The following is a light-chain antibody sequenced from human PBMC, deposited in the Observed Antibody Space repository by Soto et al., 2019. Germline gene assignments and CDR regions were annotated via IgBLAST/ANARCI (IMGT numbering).Light chain of an antibody. Sequence: QSALTQPASVSGSPGQSITISCTGTSSDVGGYNYVSWYQQHPGKAPKLMIYDYNRRPSGIPDRFSGSRSGTLATLGITGLQTGDEADYYCATWDSSLRAYVFGAGTKLTVL. CDR1: SSDVGGYNY. V-gene: IGLV2-14*01. J-gene: IGLJ1*01. CDR2: DYN. CDR3: ATWDSSLRAYV.